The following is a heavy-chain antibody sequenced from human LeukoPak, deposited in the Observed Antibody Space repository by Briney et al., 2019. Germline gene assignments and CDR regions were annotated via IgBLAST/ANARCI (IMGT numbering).Heavy chain of an antibody. CDR2: IWYDGSNI. CDR3: ARARGNYDISSFSALDY. Sequence: GGPLRLSCAASGFTFSSYGMHWVRQAPGKGLEWLAVIWYDGSNIYYADSVKGRFAISRDNSKNTLYLLLNSLRAEDTAVYYCARARGNYDISSFSALDYWGQGTLVTVSS. CDR1: GFTFSSYG. D-gene: IGHD3-22*01. V-gene: IGHV3-33*01. J-gene: IGHJ4*02.